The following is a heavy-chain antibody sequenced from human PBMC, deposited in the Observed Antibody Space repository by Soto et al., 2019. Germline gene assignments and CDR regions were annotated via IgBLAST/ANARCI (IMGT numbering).Heavy chain of an antibody. V-gene: IGHV1-18*04. CDR2: NSAYNDKA. CDR3: ATPNYGDYGFAY. Sequence: ASVKVSCKASGYTFTSYGISWVRQAPGQGLEWMGWNSAYNDKANYAHKFQGRVTMTTDTSTSTAYMELRSLRSDDTAVYYCATPNYGDYGFAYWGQGTLVTVSS. CDR1: GYTFTSYG. D-gene: IGHD4-17*01. J-gene: IGHJ4*02.